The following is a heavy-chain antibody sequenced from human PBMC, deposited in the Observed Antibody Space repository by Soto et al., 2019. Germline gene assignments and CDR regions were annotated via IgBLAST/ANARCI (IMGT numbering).Heavy chain of an antibody. CDR2: ISPNSDYI. CDR1: GFIFTSYT. J-gene: IGHJ2*01. D-gene: IGHD2-15*01. CDR3: ARSPTAASPAPERNYDL. Sequence: PGGSLRLSCAASGFIFTSYTMNWVRQAPGRGLEWVSSISPNSDYIYDSDSVKGRFTISRDNAKYSLFLQMNILRPEDTAVYYCARSPTAASPAPERNYDLWGRGTLVTVSS. V-gene: IGHV3-21*06.